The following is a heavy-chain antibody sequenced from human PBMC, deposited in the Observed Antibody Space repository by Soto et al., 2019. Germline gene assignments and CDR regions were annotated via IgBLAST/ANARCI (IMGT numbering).Heavy chain of an antibody. CDR2: IIPLSATT. J-gene: IGHJ6*02. D-gene: IGHD2-2*01. CDR3: ARVFDDRGIVVVPAANPCYYGMDV. CDR1: GGTLSNNA. Sequence: QVQLVQSGTEVKKPGSSVKVSCKASGGTLSNNAISWVRQAPGQGLEWMGGIIPLSATTNYAQKFQGRVTITADRSTSTAYMELTSLTSEDTAVYYCARVFDDRGIVVVPAANPCYYGMDVWGQGTTVTVSS. V-gene: IGHV1-69*06.